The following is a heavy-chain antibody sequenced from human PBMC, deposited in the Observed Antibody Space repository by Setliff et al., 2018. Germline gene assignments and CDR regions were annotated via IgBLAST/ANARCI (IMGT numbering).Heavy chain of an antibody. V-gene: IGHV4-39*07. CDR3: AREVRGVIIRTDYFDY. D-gene: IGHD3-10*01. CDR2: IYYSGST. J-gene: IGHJ4*02. Sequence: SETLSLTCTVSGGSISSSSYYWGWIRQPPGKGLEWIGSIYYSGSTYYNPSLKSRVTISVDTSKNQFSLKLSSVTAADTAVYYCAREVRGVIIRTDYFDYWGQGTLVTVSS. CDR1: GGSISSSSYY.